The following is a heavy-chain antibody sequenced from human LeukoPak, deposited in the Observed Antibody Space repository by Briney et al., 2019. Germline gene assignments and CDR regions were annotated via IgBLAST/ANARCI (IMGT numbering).Heavy chain of an antibody. D-gene: IGHD5-24*01. V-gene: IGHV3-53*05. CDR1: GFTVSSTY. CDR2: IYPGGST. J-gene: IGHJ4*02. Sequence: GGSLRLSCAASGFTVSSTYMSWVRQAPGKGLEWVSLIYPGGSTYYADSVKGRFTISRDNAKNSLYLQMNSLRTEDTALYYCAKDLRRDGYNLAYWGQGTLVTVSS. CDR3: AKDLRRDGYNLAY.